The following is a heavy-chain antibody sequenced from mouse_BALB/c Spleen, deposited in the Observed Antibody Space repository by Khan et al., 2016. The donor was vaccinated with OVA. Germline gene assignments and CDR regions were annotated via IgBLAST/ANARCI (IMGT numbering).Heavy chain of an antibody. V-gene: IGHV1-7*01. Sequence: QVQLKQSGAELAKPGASVKMSCKASGYTFSTYWIHWVKQRPGQGLEWIGYINPSSGYTYYNKRINDKATLPADKSSSTAYMQLSSLTSEDSAVYYGARDRIDYWGQGTTLTVSS. CDR1: GYTFSTYW. CDR2: INPSSGYT. J-gene: IGHJ2*01. CDR3: ARDRIDY.